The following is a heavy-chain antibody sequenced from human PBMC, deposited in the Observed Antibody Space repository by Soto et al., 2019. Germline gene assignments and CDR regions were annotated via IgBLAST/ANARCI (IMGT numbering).Heavy chain of an antibody. Sequence: SETLSLTCAVYGGSFSGYYWSWLRQPPGKGLEWIGEINHSGGTNYNPSLKSRVTISVDTSKNQFSLKLSSVTAADTAVYYCARKQGAYYGSGSHPNTGYFDYWGQGTLVNVSS. CDR2: INHSGGT. J-gene: IGHJ4*02. V-gene: IGHV4-34*01. CDR3: ARKQGAYYGSGSHPNTGYFDY. D-gene: IGHD3-10*01. CDR1: GGSFSGYY.